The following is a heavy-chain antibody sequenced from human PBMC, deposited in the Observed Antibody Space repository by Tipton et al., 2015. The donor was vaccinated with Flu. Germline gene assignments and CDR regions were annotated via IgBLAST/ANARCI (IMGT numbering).Heavy chain of an antibody. V-gene: IGHV4-31*03. D-gene: IGHD2-2*01. CDR2: IYYIGST. Sequence: TLSLTCTVSGGPLSSGGDYWSWIRQHPGKGLEWIGHIYYIGSTYYNPSLKSRVTISVDTSKNQFSLRLSSVTAADTAVYFCARDPSLGMPEYFDSWGQGTLVTVSS. J-gene: IGHJ4*02. CDR1: GGPLSSGGDY. CDR3: ARDPSLGMPEYFDS.